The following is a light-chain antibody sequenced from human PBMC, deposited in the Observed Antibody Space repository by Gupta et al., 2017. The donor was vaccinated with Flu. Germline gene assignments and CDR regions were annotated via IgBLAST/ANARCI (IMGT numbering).Light chain of an antibody. CDR3: EEWHERLRGTNNWV. J-gene: IGLJ3*02. V-gene: IGLV1-47*01. CDR1: QANSGRND. Sequence: CSGSQANSGRNDVYWYRQLPGTAPKRLIYRDDKRTSGVPDRFAGSKSGTSASRAISGLRSEEEANDACEEWHERLRGTNNWVFGGGTKLTVL. CDR2: RDD.